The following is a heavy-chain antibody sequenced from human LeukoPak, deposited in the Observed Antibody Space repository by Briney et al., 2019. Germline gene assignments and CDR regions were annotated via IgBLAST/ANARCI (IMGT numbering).Heavy chain of an antibody. Sequence: PSETLSLTCTVSGGSISSYYWSWIRQPPGKGLEWIGYIYYSGSTNYNPSLKSRVTISVDTSKNQFSLKLSSVTAADTAVYYCARRILVRSSNYYDSSGPLYYFDYWGQGTLVTVSS. D-gene: IGHD3-22*01. CDR2: IYYSGST. CDR1: GGSISSYY. J-gene: IGHJ4*02. CDR3: ARRILVRSSNYYDSSGPLYYFDY. V-gene: IGHV4-59*08.